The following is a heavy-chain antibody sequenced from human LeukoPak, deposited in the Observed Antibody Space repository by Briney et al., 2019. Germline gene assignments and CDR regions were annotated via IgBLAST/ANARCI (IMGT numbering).Heavy chain of an antibody. CDR2: INSDGSST. J-gene: IGHJ4*02. D-gene: IGHD3-22*01. CDR1: GFTFSSYW. CDR3: AREKQTTYYYDSSGYHPWGL. V-gene: IGHV3-74*01. Sequence: QPGGSLRLSCAASGFTFSSYWMHWVRQAPGKGLVWVSRINSDGSSTSYADSVKGRFTISRDNAKNTLYLQMNSLRAEDTAVYYCAREKQTTYYYDSSGYHPWGLWSQASLVTVSS.